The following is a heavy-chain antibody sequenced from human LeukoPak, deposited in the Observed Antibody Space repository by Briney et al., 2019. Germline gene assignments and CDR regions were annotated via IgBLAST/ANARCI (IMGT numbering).Heavy chain of an antibody. D-gene: IGHD1-26*01. V-gene: IGHV3-48*03. J-gene: IGHJ4*02. CDR2: ISSSGSTI. CDR1: GFTFSSYE. Sequence: GGSLRLSCAASGFTFSSYELNWVRQAPGKGLEWVSYISSSGSTIYYADSVKGRFTISRDNPKNSLYLQMNSLRAEDTAVYYCARDRGRPSGSILEPYYFDYWGQGTLVTVSS. CDR3: ARDRGRPSGSILEPYYFDY.